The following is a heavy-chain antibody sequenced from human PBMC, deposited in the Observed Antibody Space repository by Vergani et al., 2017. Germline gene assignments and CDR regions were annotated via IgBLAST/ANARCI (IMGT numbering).Heavy chain of an antibody. CDR1: GGSISSSSYY. D-gene: IGHD3-10*01. J-gene: IGHJ5*02. CDR2: MYHSGST. CDR3: GRVADFYGLGSRLLDL. V-gene: IGHV4-39*07. Sequence: QVQLQESGPGLVKPSETLSLTCTVSGGSISSSSYYWGWIRQPPGKGLEWIGYMYHSGSTNYNPSLETRVTISGDTSKNQCSLKLNSVTAADTAVYYCGRVADFYGLGSRLLDLWGQGILVTVSS.